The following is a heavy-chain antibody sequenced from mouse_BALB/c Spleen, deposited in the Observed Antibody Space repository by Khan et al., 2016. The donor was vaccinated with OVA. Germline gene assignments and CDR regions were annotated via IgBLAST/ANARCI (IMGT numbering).Heavy chain of an antibody. CDR3: ARSTYKYAFAY. J-gene: IGHJ3*01. V-gene: IGHV3-8*02. CDR2: ILSSGST. CDR1: GDSITSGY. Sequence: EVQLQESGPSLVKPSQTLSLTCSVTGDSITSGYWCWIRKFPGNKLEYIGYILSSGSTYYNPPLKSRISINRHTSQNQYYLQLNSVTTDDTASYYCARSTYKYAFAYWGQGTLVTVSA. D-gene: IGHD2-14*01.